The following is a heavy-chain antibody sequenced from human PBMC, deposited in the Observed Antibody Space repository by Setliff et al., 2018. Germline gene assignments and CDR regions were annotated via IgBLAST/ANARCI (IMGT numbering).Heavy chain of an antibody. CDR1: GETFNTYT. CDR2: IIPLLETV. D-gene: IGHD3-10*01. J-gene: IGHJ5*02. V-gene: IGHV1-69*06. Sequence: SVKVSCKASGETFNTYTLSWVRQAPGQGLEWMGGIIPLLETVKYAQKFQGRLTITADKSTSTGYMELSSLTSEDTAMYYCARIGPSNRGIRGYNWFDPWGQGTLVTFSS. CDR3: ARIGPSNRGIRGYNWFDP.